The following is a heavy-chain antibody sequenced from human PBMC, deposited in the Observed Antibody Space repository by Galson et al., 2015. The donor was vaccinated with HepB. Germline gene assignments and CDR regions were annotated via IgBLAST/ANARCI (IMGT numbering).Heavy chain of an antibody. V-gene: IGHV3-53*01. CDR3: GTSRKGWGPDGFDI. CDR2: MYNDDNI. CDR1: GVTVSINH. Sequence: SLRLSCAASGVTVSINHMGWVRQAPGKGLERVSVMYNDDNIYYAASVGGRFTISRDSSQNTLILQMNRLRAEDTALYYCGTSRKGWGPDGFDIWGQGTMVTVSS. D-gene: IGHD3-16*01. J-gene: IGHJ3*02.